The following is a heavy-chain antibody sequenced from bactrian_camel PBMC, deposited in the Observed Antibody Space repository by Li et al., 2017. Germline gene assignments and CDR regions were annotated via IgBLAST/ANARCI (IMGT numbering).Heavy chain of an antibody. D-gene: IGHD4*01. CDR3: AKDLFTDYAR. CDR2: VYTGDGKT. V-gene: IGHV3S1*01. Sequence: HVQLVESGGGLVQPGGSLRLSCAASGFTFSNNWMHWVRQAPGKGLEWVSTVYTGDGKTYSADSVKGRFTISRDNTKNILYLQMNSLKFEDTALYYCAKDLFTDYARWGQGTQVTVS. J-gene: IGHJ4*01. CDR1: GFTFSNNW.